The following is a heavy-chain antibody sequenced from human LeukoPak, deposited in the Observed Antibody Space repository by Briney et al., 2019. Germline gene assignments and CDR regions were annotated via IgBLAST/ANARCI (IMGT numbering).Heavy chain of an antibody. V-gene: IGHV3-23*01. CDR3: ARDNPRSYYYYMDV. CDR2: ISGSGGST. CDR1: GFTFSTYA. D-gene: IGHD1-14*01. J-gene: IGHJ6*03. Sequence: GGSLRLSCAASGFTFSTYAMSWVRQAPGKGLEWVSAISGSGGSTYYADSVKGRFTISRDNSKNTLYLQMDSLRAEDTAVYYCARDNPRSYYYYMDVWGKGTTVTVSS.